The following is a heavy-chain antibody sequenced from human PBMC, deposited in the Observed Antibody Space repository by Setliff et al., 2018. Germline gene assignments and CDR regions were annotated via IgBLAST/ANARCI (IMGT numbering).Heavy chain of an antibody. V-gene: IGHV3-66*01. CDR3: ARCGNSGWSGGYYFDY. CDR2: IYSGGST. Sequence: GSLRLSCAASGFTVSSNYMSWVRQAPGKGLEWVSVIYSGGSTYYADSVKGRFTISRDNSKNTLYLQMNSLRAEDTAVYYCARCGNSGWSGGYYFDYWGQGTLVTVSS. D-gene: IGHD6-19*01. CDR1: GFTVSSNY. J-gene: IGHJ4*02.